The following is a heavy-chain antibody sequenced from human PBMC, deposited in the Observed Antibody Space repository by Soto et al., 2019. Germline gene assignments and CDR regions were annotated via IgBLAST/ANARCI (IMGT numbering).Heavy chain of an antibody. V-gene: IGHV3-23*01. CDR2: ISSNGDST. CDR1: GFTFSSYA. J-gene: IGHJ4*02. Sequence: GGSLILSCAASGFTFSSYAMTWVRQAPGRGLEWVSGISSNGDSTYYADTVKGRFTISRDNSMSTLYLQMNSLRAEDTALYYCAKDLYYFDSWGQGALVTVSS. CDR3: AKDLYYFDS.